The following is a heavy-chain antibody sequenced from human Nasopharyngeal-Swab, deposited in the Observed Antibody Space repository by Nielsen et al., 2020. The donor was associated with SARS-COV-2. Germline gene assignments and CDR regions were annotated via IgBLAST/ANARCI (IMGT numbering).Heavy chain of an antibody. Sequence: WIRQPPGKGLEWVSYISSSSSTIYYADSVKGRFTISRDNAKSSLYLQMNSLRDEDTAVYYCARRDTAMVLTDYWGQGTLVTVSS. J-gene: IGHJ4*02. CDR3: ARRDTAMVLTDY. D-gene: IGHD5-18*01. V-gene: IGHV3-48*02. CDR2: ISSSSSTI.